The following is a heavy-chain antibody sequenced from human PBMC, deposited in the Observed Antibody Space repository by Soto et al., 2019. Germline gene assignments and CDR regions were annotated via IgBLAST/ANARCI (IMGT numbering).Heavy chain of an antibody. D-gene: IGHD2-15*01. CDR3: VKDSSPGGYFDS. CDR1: GFTFRNFG. V-gene: IGHV3-30*18. J-gene: IGHJ4*02. CDR2: ISYDGSEK. Sequence: QVQLVESGGGVVHPGRSLGLSCAVSGFTFRNFGMHWVRQAPGKGLEWVAVISYDGSEKYYAESVKGRFTVFRDNYKNTLSLQMNSLRSDDTAVYYCVKDSSPGGYFDSWGQGTLVTVSS.